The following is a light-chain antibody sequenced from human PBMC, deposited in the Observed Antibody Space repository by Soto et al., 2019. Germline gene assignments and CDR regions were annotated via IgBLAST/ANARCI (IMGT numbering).Light chain of an antibody. CDR2: GVS. J-gene: IGLJ2*01. Sequence: QSALTQPASVSGSPGQSITISCTGTSSDVGGYNHVSWYQHPPGRAPKLILFGVSDRPSGVSHRFAGSKSGNTASLTISGLQAEDEADYYCCSYTSLSSVVFGGGTKVTVL. CDR1: SSDVGGYNH. CDR3: CSYTSLSSVV. V-gene: IGLV2-14*01.